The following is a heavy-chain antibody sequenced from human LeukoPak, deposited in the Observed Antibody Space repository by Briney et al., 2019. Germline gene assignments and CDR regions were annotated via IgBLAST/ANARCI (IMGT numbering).Heavy chain of an antibody. D-gene: IGHD6-6*01. V-gene: IGHV3-66*02. CDR1: GFTVSSNY. Sequence: GGSLRLSCAASGFTVSSNYMSWVRQAPGKGLEWVSVIYSGGSTYYADSVKGRFTISRANSKTTLYLQMNSLRAEDTAVYYCARGGGSWGGDAFDIWGQGTMVTVSS. J-gene: IGHJ3*02. CDR2: IYSGGST. CDR3: ARGGGSWGGDAFDI.